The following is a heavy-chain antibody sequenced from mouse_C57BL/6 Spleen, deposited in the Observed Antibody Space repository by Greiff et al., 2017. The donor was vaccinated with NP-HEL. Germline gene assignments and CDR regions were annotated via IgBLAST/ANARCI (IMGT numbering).Heavy chain of an antibody. CDR3: ARIYYYGSSLYWYFDV. CDR1: GYTFTSYW. CDR2: IDPSDSET. Sequence: QVQLQQPGAELVRPGSSVKLSCKASGYTFTSYWMHWVKQRPIQGLEWIGNIDPSDSETHYNQKFKDKATLTVDKSSSTAYMQLSSLTSEDSAVYYCARIYYYGSSLYWYFDVWGTGTTVTVSS. V-gene: IGHV1-52*01. D-gene: IGHD1-1*01. J-gene: IGHJ1*03.